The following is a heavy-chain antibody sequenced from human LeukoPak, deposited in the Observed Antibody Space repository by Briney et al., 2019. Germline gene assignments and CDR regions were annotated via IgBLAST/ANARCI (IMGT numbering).Heavy chain of an antibody. Sequence: SETLSLTCTVSGGSISSYYWSWIRQPPGKGLEWIGYIYYSGITNYNPSLKSRVTLSVDTSKNQFSLKLSPVTAADTAVYYCARDVRWFDPWGQGTLVTVSS. CDR3: ARDVRWFDP. CDR1: GGSISSYY. D-gene: IGHD2/OR15-2a*01. V-gene: IGHV4-59*01. J-gene: IGHJ5*02. CDR2: IYYSGIT.